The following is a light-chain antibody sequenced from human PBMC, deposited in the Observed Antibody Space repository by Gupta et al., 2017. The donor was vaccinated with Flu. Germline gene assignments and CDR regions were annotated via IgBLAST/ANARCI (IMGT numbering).Light chain of an antibody. CDR1: SSDVGYYNY. V-gene: IGLV2-14*01. Sequence: QSALTQPASVSGSPGQSITISCTGTSSDVGYYNYVSWYQHHPGKAPKLMIYEVSNRPPGVSNRFSGSKSGNTASLSISGLQAEDEADYYCNSYTSNDTVVFGGGTKVTVL. J-gene: IGLJ2*01. CDR3: NSYTSNDTVV. CDR2: EVS.